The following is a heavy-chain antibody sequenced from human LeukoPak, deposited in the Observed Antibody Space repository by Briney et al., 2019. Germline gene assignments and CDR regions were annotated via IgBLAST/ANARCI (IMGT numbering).Heavy chain of an antibody. CDR3: TTERYYDFWSGYSWNFDY. V-gene: IGHV3-15*01. Sequence: PGGSLRLSCAASGFTFSNAWMSWVRQAPGKGLEWVGRIKSKTDGGTTDYAAPVKGRSTISRDDSKNTLYLQMNSLKTEDTAVYYCTTERYYDFWSGYSWNFDYWGQGTLVTVSS. D-gene: IGHD3-3*01. CDR1: GFTFSNAW. J-gene: IGHJ4*02. CDR2: IKSKTDGGTT.